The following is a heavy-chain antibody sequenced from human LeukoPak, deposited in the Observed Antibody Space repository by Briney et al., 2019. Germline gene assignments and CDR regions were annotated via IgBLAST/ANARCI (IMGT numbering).Heavy chain of an antibody. D-gene: IGHD3-22*01. CDR3: SRDRYEYDSSTYFGCYA. J-gene: IGHJ5*02. CDR1: GFTFSSYA. CDR2: ISYDGTYK. Sequence: GRSLRLSCAASGFTFSSYAIHWVRQAQGKGLEWVAVISYDGTYKYYADSVKGRFNISRDNSKNTLFLQMNSLRDEDTAVYYCSRDRYEYDSSTYFGCYAWGLGTLVTVSS. V-gene: IGHV3-30-3*01.